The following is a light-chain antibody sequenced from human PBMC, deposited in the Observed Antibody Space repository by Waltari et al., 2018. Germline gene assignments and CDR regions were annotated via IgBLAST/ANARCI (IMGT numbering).Light chain of an antibody. CDR3: QQYGSSTET. CDR1: QSVISNY. V-gene: IGKV3-20*01. J-gene: IGKJ2*01. CDR2: DAS. Sequence: EIVLTQSPGTLSLSPGERATLSCRASQSVISNYVAWYQQKPGQAPRLLIYDASSRATGIPDRFSGSGSGTDFTLTISRLEPADFAVYYCQQYGSSTETFGQGTKVEIK.